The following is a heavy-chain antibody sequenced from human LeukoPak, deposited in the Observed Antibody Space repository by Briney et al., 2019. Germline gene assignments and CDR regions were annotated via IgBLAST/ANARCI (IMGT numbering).Heavy chain of an antibody. Sequence: GGSLRLSCAASGFTFSDYYMSWIRQAPGRGLEWVSAISGSGGSTYYADSVKGRFTISRDNSKNTLYLQMNSLRAEDTAVYYCAKDIYYGSGSYDVDYWGQGTLVTVSS. CDR3: AKDIYYGSGSYDVDY. D-gene: IGHD3-10*01. V-gene: IGHV3-23*01. CDR2: ISGSGGST. CDR1: GFTFSDYY. J-gene: IGHJ4*02.